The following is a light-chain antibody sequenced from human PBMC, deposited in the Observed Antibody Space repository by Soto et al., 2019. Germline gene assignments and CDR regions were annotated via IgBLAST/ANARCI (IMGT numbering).Light chain of an antibody. CDR1: QDVTTN. Sequence: EIRMTDFPATLSASQWGVATLSCRAAQDVTTNFAWYQLKRGQPPRLLIYDISTRATGVPARFSGSGSGTEFTLIISSLQSEDSAVHYCQQYNSWLWTFGQATKVDIK. V-gene: IGKV3-15*01. J-gene: IGKJ1*01. CDR3: QQYNSWLWT. CDR2: DIS.